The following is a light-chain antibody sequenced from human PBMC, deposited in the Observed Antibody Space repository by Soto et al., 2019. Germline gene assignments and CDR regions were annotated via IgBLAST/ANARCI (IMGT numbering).Light chain of an antibody. CDR1: QSVGKW. CDR2: DAS. V-gene: IGKV1-5*01. Sequence: DIQMTQSPSSLSASVGDRVTIAFRASQSVGKWLAWYQQIPGKAPKLLIHDASSLQGGVPSRFSGSGSGTEFTLTISGLQPDDFSTYYCQQYSSYWTFGQGTKVDIK. J-gene: IGKJ1*01. CDR3: QQYSSYWT.